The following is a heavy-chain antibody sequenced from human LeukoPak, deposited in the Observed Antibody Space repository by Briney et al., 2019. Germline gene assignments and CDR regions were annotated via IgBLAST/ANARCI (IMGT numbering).Heavy chain of an antibody. Sequence: GGSLRLSCTASRFTFSSYAMIWVRQAPEKGLEWVSVISGNGDTTYYADSVKGRFTISRDNSRNTVYLQMNSLRGDDTAVYYCVKDVNWSTYWGQGTLVTVSS. J-gene: IGHJ4*02. CDR1: RFTFSSYA. CDR2: ISGNGDTT. V-gene: IGHV3-23*01. D-gene: IGHD1-1*01. CDR3: VKDVNWSTY.